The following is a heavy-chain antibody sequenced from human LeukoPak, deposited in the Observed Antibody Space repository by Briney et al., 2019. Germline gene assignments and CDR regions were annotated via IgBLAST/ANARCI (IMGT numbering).Heavy chain of an antibody. Sequence: ASVKVSCKASGYTFTGYYMHWVRQAPGQGLEWMGWINPNSGGTNYAQKFQGRVTMTRDTSISTAYMELSRLRSDDTAVYYCARDVALTGTTDYWGQGPLVTVSS. J-gene: IGHJ4*02. CDR3: ARDVALTGTTDY. CDR1: GYTFTGYY. V-gene: IGHV1-2*02. D-gene: IGHD1-20*01. CDR2: INPNSGGT.